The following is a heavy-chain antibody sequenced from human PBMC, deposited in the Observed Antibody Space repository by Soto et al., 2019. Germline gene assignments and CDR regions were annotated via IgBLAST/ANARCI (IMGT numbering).Heavy chain of an antibody. J-gene: IGHJ1*01. CDR3: ARVFYDGDYYHAEYFQH. D-gene: IGHD4-17*01. Sequence: GGSLRLSCAASGFTFSSYSMNWVRQAPGKGLEWVSSISSSSSYIYYADSVKGRFTISRDNAKNSLYLQMNSLRAEDTAVYYCARVFYDGDYYHAEYFQHWGQGTLVTVSS. CDR2: ISSSSSYI. CDR1: GFTFSSYS. V-gene: IGHV3-21*01.